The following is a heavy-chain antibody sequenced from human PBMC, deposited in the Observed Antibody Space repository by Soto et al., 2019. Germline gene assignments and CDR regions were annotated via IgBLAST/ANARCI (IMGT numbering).Heavy chain of an antibody. V-gene: IGHV3-20*03. CDR2: VNWNGGST. D-gene: IGHD1-26*01. CDR3: VRGASLNFDY. J-gene: IGHJ4*02. Sequence: EVQLVESGGGVLRPGGSLRPPLAPSGFTFEDFARSGAGQAPGKGLEWASGVNWNGGSTGYADSVKGRFTISRDNAKNSLYLQMNSLRAEDTAFYYCVRGASLNFDYWGQGTLVTVSS. CDR1: GFTFEDFA.